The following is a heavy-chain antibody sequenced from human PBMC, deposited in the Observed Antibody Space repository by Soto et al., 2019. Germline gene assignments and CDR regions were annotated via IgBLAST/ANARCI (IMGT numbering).Heavy chain of an antibody. V-gene: IGHV3-30*18. J-gene: IGHJ4*02. D-gene: IGHD1-26*01. CDR2: ISYDGSNK. CDR1: GFTFSSYG. CDR3: ANISPTPPRIVGATTYFDY. Sequence: QVQLVESGGGVVQPGRSLRLSCAASGFTFSSYGMHWVRQAPGKGLEWVAVISYDGSNKYYADSVKGRFTISRDNSKNALYLQMNSLRAEDTAVYYCANISPTPPRIVGATTYFDYWGQGTLVTVSS.